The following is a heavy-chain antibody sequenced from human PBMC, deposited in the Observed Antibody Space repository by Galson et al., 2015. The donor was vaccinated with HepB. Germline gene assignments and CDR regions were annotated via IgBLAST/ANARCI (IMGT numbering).Heavy chain of an antibody. J-gene: IGHJ6*02. V-gene: IGHV3-11*06. Sequence: SLRLSCAASGFTFSDYYMSWIRQAPGKGLEWVSYISSSSSYTNYADSVKGRFTISRDNAKNSLYLQMNSLRAEDTAVYYCASTEVAHPFRDYYYGMDVWGQGTTITVSS. CDR1: GFTFSDYY. CDR2: ISSSSSYT. CDR3: ASTEVAHPFRDYYYGMDV. D-gene: IGHD5-12*01.